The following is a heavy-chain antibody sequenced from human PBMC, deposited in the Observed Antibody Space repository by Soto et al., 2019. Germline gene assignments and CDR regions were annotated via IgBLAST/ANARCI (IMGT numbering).Heavy chain of an antibody. CDR2: IIPIFGTA. CDR1: GGTFSSYA. D-gene: IGHD3-22*01. V-gene: IGHV1-69*01. J-gene: IGHJ4*02. Sequence: QVQLVQSGAEVKKPGSSVKVSCKASGGTFSSYAISWVRQAPGQGLEWMGGIIPIFGTATYAQKFQGRVTITADESTSTAYMELSSLRSEDTAVYYGAISPYYYDSSGYYLGSGFGYWGQGSLVTVSS. CDR3: AISPYYYDSSGYYLGSGFGY.